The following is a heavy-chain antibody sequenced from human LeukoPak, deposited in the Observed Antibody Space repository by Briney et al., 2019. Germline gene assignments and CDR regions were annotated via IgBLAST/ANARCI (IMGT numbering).Heavy chain of an antibody. CDR2: IKHDGSEK. V-gene: IGHV3-7*04. CDR1: GFTLRGYW. D-gene: IGHD6-25*01. J-gene: IGHJ4*02. CDR3: ARITGVAAAGDY. Sequence: GGSLRRSCAASGFTLRGYWMTWVRQAPGKGLEWVADIKHDGSEKFYVDSVKGRFTISRDNAKNSLYLQLNSLRDEDTAVYYCARITGVAAAGDYWGQGTLVTVSS.